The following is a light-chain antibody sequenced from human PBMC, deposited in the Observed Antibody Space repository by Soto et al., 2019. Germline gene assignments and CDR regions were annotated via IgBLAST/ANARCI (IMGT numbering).Light chain of an antibody. CDR3: QPDNACHWGT. V-gene: IGKV1-5*01. CDR2: DAS. Sequence: DIQMTQSPSTLSASGGDRVTITGRASPSISNWLAWSQQKPGNAPILRIYDASNVDSGVPTTFGGRGSCTEFTLTTTSLQPVDVATYYGQPDNACHWGTFGQGTKLVI. J-gene: IGKJ2*01. CDR1: PSISNW.